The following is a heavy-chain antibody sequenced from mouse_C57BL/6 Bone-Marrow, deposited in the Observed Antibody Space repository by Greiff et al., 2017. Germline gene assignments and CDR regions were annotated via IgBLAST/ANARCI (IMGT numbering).Heavy chain of an antibody. V-gene: IGHV1-55*01. Sequence: VKLQQPGAELVKPGASVKMSCKASGYTFTSYWITWVKQRPGQGLEWIGDIYPGSGSTNYNEKFKSKATLTVDTSSSTAYMQLSSLTSEDSAVYYCAREDWRLYYAMDYWGQGTSVTVSS. CDR2: IYPGSGST. CDR1: GYTFTSYW. CDR3: AREDWRLYYAMDY. D-gene: IGHD4-1*01. J-gene: IGHJ4*01.